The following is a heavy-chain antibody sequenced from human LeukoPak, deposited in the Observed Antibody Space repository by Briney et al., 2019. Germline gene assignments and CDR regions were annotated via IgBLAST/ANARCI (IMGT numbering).Heavy chain of an antibody. V-gene: IGHV4-61*01. Sequence: SETLSLTCTVSGGSVSSGSYYWSWIRRPPGKGLEWIGHIDDSGNTNYNPSLKSQVTISVDKSKNQFSLKLSFVTAADTAMYYCARSDYHNSGSHTVFDAFDIWGQGTRVTVSS. CDR1: GGSVSSGSYY. CDR3: ARSDYHNSGSHTVFDAFDI. J-gene: IGHJ3*02. CDR2: IDDSGNT. D-gene: IGHD3-10*01.